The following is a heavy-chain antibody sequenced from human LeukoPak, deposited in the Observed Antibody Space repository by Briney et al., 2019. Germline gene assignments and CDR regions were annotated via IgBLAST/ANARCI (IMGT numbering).Heavy chain of an antibody. J-gene: IGHJ3*02. CDR3: ARTAFDI. CDR2: INHSGSA. Sequence: PSETLSLTCAVYAGSFSGYYSSWIRQPPGKGLEWIGEINHSGSANSNPSLKSRVNISVDTSKNQFSLKLSSVTAADTAVYYCARTAFDIWGQGTMVTVSS. V-gene: IGHV4-34*01. CDR1: AGSFSGYY.